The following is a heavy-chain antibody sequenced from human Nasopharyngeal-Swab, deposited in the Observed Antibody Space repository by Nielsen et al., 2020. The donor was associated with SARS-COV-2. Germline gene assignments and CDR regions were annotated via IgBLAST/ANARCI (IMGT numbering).Heavy chain of an antibody. CDR2: IYYSGNT. V-gene: IGHV4-39*01. Sequence: SETLSLTCSVSGELVSSGSFYWSWIRQSPGKGLKWIGSIYYSGNTYYNPSLEGRVTVSVDTSKNQFSLNLRSVTAADTAVYYCARHGGWEVTYYFDHWGQGTPVTVSS. J-gene: IGHJ4*02. CDR1: GELVSSGSFY. D-gene: IGHD2-15*01. CDR3: ARHGGWEVTYYFDH.